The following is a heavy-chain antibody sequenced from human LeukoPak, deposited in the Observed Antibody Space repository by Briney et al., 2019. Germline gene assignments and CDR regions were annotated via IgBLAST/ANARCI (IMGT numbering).Heavy chain of an antibody. CDR2: FYHSGST. J-gene: IGHJ4*02. D-gene: IGHD3-22*01. Sequence: SETLSLTCAVSGGSISSGGYSWSWIRQPPGKGLEWIGCFYHSGSTYYNPSLKSRVTISVDRSKNQFSLKLSSVTAADTAVYYCAGSYDSSGYYVDYWGQGTLVTVSS. CDR3: AGSYDSSGYYVDY. CDR1: GGSISSGGYS. V-gene: IGHV4-30-2*01.